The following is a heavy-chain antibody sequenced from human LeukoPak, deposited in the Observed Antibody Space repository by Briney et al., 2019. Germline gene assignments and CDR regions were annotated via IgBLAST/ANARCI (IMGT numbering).Heavy chain of an antibody. J-gene: IGHJ4*02. CDR2: IIPIFGTA. CDR1: GYIFTPHH. D-gene: IGHD5-24*01. CDR3: ARDLEMATDY. V-gene: IGHV1-69*13. Sequence: ASVKVSCKTSGYIFTPHHIHWMRQAPGQGLEWMGGIIPIFGTANYAQKFQGRVTITADESTSTAYMELSSLRSEDTAVYYCARDLEMATDYWGQGTLVTVSS.